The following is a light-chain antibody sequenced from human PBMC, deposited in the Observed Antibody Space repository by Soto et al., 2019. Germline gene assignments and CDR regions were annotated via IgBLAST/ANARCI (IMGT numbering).Light chain of an antibody. V-gene: IGKV2-28*01. CDR1: QSLLHSNGYNY. CDR2: LGS. J-gene: IGKJ2*01. Sequence: DIVMTQSPLSLPVTPGEPASISCRSSQSLLHSNGYNYLDWYLQKQGQSPQLLIYLGSNRASGVPDRFNGSGSGTDFTLKISRVEDEDVGVYYCMQALQTPRTFGQGTKLEIK. CDR3: MQALQTPRT.